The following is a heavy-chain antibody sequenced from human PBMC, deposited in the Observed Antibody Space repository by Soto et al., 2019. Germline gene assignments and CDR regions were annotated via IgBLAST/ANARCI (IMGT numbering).Heavy chain of an antibody. CDR1: GYTFTSYG. Sequence: QVQLVQSGAEVKKPGASVKVSCKASGYTFTSYGISWVRQAPGQGLEWMGWISAYNGNTNYAQKLQGRVTMTTDTTTSTAYMELRSLRSEDTAVYSCAGIRWFGALGSGEVWFDPWGQGTLVTVSS. V-gene: IGHV1-18*01. J-gene: IGHJ5*02. CDR3: AGIRWFGALGSGEVWFDP. D-gene: IGHD3-10*01. CDR2: ISAYNGNT.